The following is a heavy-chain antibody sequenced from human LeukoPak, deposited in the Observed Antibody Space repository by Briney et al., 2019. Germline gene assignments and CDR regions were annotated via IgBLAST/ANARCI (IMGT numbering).Heavy chain of an antibody. Sequence: PGGSLRLSCAASGFTFSNAWMSWVRQAPGKGLEWVGRIKSKTDGGTTDYAAPVKGRFTISRDDSKNTLYLQMNSLNSEDTAVYYCARRDYDFWSGYYGAENFDYWGQGTLVTVSS. D-gene: IGHD3-3*01. J-gene: IGHJ4*02. CDR2: IKSKTDGGTT. CDR1: GFTFSNAW. V-gene: IGHV3-15*01. CDR3: ARRDYDFWSGYYGAENFDY.